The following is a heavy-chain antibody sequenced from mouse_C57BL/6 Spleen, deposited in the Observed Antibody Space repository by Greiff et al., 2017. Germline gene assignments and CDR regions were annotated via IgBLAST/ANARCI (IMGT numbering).Heavy chain of an antibody. D-gene: IGHD1-1*01. J-gene: IGHJ2*01. Sequence: EVKLMESGEGLVKPGGSLKLSCAASGFTFSSYAMSWVRQTPEKRLEWVAYISSGGDYIYYADTVKGRFTISRDNARNTLYLQMSSLKSEDTAMYYCTRGFDDGSSYYFDDWGQGTTLTVSS. V-gene: IGHV5-9-1*02. CDR3: TRGFDDGSSYYFDD. CDR2: ISSGGDYI. CDR1: GFTFSSYA.